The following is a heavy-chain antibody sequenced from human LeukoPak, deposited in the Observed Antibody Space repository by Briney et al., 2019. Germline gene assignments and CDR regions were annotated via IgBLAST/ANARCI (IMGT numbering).Heavy chain of an antibody. D-gene: IGHD3-10*01. V-gene: IGHV3-23*01. CDR3: AKRLYYGSRGPFDY. J-gene: IGHJ4*02. CDR2: IGGSGGST. Sequence: GGSLRLSCAASGFTFSSYAMSWVRQAPGKGLEWVSAIGGSGGSTYYADSVKGRFTISRDNSKNTLYLQMNSLRAEDTAVYYCAKRLYYGSRGPFDYWGQGTLVTVSS. CDR1: GFTFSSYA.